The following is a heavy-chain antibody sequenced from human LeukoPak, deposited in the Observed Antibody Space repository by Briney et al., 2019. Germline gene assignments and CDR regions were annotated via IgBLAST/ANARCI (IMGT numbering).Heavy chain of an antibody. Sequence: PGGSLRLSCAASGFTRSDYYMSLIRQAPGKGLEWVSYISSSGSTIYYADSVKGRFTISRDNAKNSLYLQMNSLRAEDTAVYYCAREGAQHIVVVTATLDAFDIWGQGTMVTVSS. D-gene: IGHD2-21*02. J-gene: IGHJ3*02. CDR3: AREGAQHIVVVTATLDAFDI. V-gene: IGHV3-11*01. CDR2: ISSSGSTI. CDR1: GFTRSDYY.